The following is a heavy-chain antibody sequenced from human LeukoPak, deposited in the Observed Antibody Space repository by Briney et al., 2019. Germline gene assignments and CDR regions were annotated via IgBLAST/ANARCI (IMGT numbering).Heavy chain of an antibody. CDR1: WFIVSSNY. CDR2: IYSGGST. CDR3: PRSTVVTGRYYYYYMDV. V-gene: IGHV3-53*01. J-gene: IGHJ6*03. Sequence: GGSLRLSCAASWFIVSSNYMSWVRQAPGEGLEWVSVIYSGGSTYYADSVKGRFTISRDNSRNTLYLQMNSLRAEDTAVYYCPRSTVVTGRYYYYYMDVWGKGTTVSVSS. D-gene: IGHD4-23*01.